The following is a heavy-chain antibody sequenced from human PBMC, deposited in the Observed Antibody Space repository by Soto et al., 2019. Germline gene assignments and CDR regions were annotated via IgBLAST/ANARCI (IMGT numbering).Heavy chain of an antibody. V-gene: IGHV1-2*04. CDR3: ARDPGTTVDYYYGIEV. D-gene: IGHD1-7*01. Sequence: GASVKVSCKASGYTFTGYYMHWVRQAPGQGLEWMGWINPNSGGTNYAQKFQGWVTMTRDTSISTAYMELSRLRSDDTAVYYCARDPGTTVDYYYGIEVWGQGTTLTVSS. CDR1: GYTFTGYY. J-gene: IGHJ6*02. CDR2: INPNSGGT.